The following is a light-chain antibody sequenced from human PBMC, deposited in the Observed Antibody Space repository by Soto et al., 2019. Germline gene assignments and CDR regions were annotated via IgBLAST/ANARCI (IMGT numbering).Light chain of an antibody. V-gene: IGKV3-11*01. CDR3: QQRSNWPGGT. CDR2: DAS. Sequence: EIVLTQSPANLSLSPGERATLSCRASQSVSSSLAWYQQKPGQAPRLLIYDASNRATGIPARFSGSGSGTDFTLTISSLEPEDFAVYYCQQRSNWPGGTFGQGTKVEIK. CDR1: QSVSSS. J-gene: IGKJ1*01.